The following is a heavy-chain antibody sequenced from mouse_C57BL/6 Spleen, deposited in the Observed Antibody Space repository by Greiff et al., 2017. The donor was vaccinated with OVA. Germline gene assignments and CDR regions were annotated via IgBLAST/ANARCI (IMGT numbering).Heavy chain of an antibody. CDR1: GETCTSYW. D-gene: IGHD2-1*01. J-gene: IGHJ3*01. CDR3: ASNYLFAY. V-gene: IGHV1-64*01. Sequence: QVQLQQPGAELVKPGASVKLSCKDCGETCTSYWMHWAKPRPVQVLDWILMIHPNSGSTNYNEKFKSKATLTVDKSSSTAYMQLSSLTSEDSAVYYCASNYLFAYWGQGTLVTVSA. CDR2: IHPNSGST.